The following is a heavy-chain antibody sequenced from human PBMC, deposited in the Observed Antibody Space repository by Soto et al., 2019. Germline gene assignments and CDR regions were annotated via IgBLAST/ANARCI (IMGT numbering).Heavy chain of an antibody. D-gene: IGHD3-22*01. J-gene: IGHJ4*02. Sequence: QVQLVESGGGVVQPGRSLRLSCAASGFTFSSYAMHWVRQAPGKGLEWVAVISYDGSNKYYADSVKGRFTISRDNSKNKLYLQMNSLRAEDTAVYYCAREPGYYYDSSGYGNFDYWGQGTLVTVSS. CDR3: AREPGYYYDSSGYGNFDY. CDR1: GFTFSSYA. V-gene: IGHV3-30-3*01. CDR2: ISYDGSNK.